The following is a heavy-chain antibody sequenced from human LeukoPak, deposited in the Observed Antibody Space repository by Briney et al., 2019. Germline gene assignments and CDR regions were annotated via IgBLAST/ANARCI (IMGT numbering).Heavy chain of an antibody. J-gene: IGHJ4*02. CDR1: GVTFSRYW. CDR3: ASNLYGDDQY. D-gene: IGHD4-17*01. V-gene: IGHV3-74*01. CDR2: INPDGSRT. Sequence: PAGSLRLSCAASGVTFSRYWMHWVRQAPGKGPVWVSLINPDGSRTDYADSVKGRFTISRDNAKNTLYLQMNSLRAEDTAVYYCASNLYGDDQYWGQGTLVTVSS.